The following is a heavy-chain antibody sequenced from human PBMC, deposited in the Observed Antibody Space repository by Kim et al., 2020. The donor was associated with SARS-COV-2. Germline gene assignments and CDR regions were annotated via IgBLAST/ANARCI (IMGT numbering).Heavy chain of an antibody. CDR3: ASDAKYYYDSSGYPDAF. CDR2: ISSSSSYR. CDR1: GFTFSSYS. V-gene: IGHV3-21*01. J-gene: IGHJ3*01. D-gene: IGHD3-22*01. Sequence: GGSLRLSCAASGFTFSSYSMNWVRQAPGKGLEWVSSISSSSSYRYYADSVKGRFTISRDNAKNSLYLLMNSLRAEDTAVYYCASDAKYYYDSSGYPDAF.